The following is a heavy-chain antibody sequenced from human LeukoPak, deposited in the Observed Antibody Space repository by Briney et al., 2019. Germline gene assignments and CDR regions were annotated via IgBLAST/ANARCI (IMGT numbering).Heavy chain of an antibody. CDR1: GYTFTNYG. V-gene: IGHV1-8*03. Sequence: GASVKVSCKSSGYTFTNYGISWVRQPPGQGLEWMGWMNPNSGNTGYAQKFQGRVTITRNTSISTAYMELSSLRSEDTAVYYCARGGGDYDHYYYYMDVWGKGTTVTVSS. J-gene: IGHJ6*03. CDR3: ARGGGDYDHYYYYMDV. CDR2: MNPNSGNT. D-gene: IGHD4-17*01.